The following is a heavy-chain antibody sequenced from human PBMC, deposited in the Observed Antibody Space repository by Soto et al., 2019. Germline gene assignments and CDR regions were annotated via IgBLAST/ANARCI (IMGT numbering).Heavy chain of an antibody. D-gene: IGHD2-2*01. CDR1: GFTFSSYA. J-gene: IGHJ6*02. CDR2: ISGSGGST. CDR3: AKAAQPDIVVVPGYGMDV. V-gene: IGHV3-23*01. Sequence: GGSLRLSCAASGFTFSSYAMSWVRQAPGKGLEWVSAISGSGGSTYYADSVKGRFTISRDNSKNTLYLQMNSLRAEDTAVYYCAKAAQPDIVVVPGYGMDVWGQGTKVTVSS.